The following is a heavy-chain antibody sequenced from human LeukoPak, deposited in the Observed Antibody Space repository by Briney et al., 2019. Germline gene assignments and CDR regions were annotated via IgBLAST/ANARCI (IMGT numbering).Heavy chain of an antibody. CDR2: ISYDGSNK. D-gene: IGHD1-26*01. CDR1: GFTFSSYA. Sequence: GGSLRLSCAASGFTFSSYAMHWVRQAPGKGLEWVAVISYDGSNKYYADSVKGRFTISRDNSKNTLYLQMNSLRAEDTAVYYCARDPEGAVTYYYYGMDVWGQGTTVTVSS. J-gene: IGHJ6*02. V-gene: IGHV3-30*04. CDR3: ARDPEGAVTYYYYGMDV.